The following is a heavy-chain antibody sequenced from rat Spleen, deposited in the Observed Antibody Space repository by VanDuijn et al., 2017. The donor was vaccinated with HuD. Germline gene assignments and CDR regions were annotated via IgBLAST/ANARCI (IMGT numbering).Heavy chain of an antibody. V-gene: IGHV5-29*01. Sequence: EVQLVESAGGLVQPGRSLELSCTSSGFTFSDYYMAWVRQAPTKGLEWLATISYDGSSTYYRDSVKGRFTISRNNVKGTLYLQMDSLRSEDTATYFYTRRGFLSDWYFDFWGPGTMVTVSS. CDR2: ISYDGSST. D-gene: IGHD4-4*01. J-gene: IGHJ1*01. CDR3: TRRGFLSDWYFDF. CDR1: GFTFSDYY.